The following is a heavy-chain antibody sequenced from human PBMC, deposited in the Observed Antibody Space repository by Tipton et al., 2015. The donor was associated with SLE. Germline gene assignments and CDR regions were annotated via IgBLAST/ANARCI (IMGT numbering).Heavy chain of an antibody. D-gene: IGHD3-10*01. CDR2: IYYTGDT. V-gene: IGHV4-61*01. CDR1: GGSVSNSSFY. Sequence: TLSLTCTVSGGSVSNSSFYWAWIRQSPGKGLEWIGYIYYTGDTNYNPSLKGRVTISVDTSNNQFSMRLGSVTTADTAVYYCARVGRTRGLGWFDPWGQGTLVTVSS. CDR3: ARVGRTRGLGWFDP. J-gene: IGHJ5*02.